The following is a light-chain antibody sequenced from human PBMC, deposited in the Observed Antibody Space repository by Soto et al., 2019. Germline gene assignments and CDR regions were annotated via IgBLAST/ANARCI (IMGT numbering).Light chain of an antibody. CDR3: LQYCSSPLFT. CDR2: GAS. CDR1: QTVSSTY. Sequence: EILLTQSPGTLSLSPGERATLSCSAIQTVSSTYLAWYQQKPGQAPRLLIFGASIRSTGIPDRFSGSGSGTDVTLTINSLEPEDCAVYYCLQYCSSPLFTFGPGTKVDIK. V-gene: IGKV3-20*01. J-gene: IGKJ3*01.